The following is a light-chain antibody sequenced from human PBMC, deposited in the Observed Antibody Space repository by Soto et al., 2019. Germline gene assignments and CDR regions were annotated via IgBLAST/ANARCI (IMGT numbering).Light chain of an antibody. CDR1: QSVSSSY. Sequence: VLSQSPGTLSLPPWEKATLSCRASQSVSSSYLAWYQQKPGQAPRLLIYGASSRATGIPDRFSGSGSGTDFTLTISRLEPEDFAVYYCQQYGSSGTFGQGTKVAIK. CDR2: GAS. J-gene: IGKJ1*01. V-gene: IGKV3-20*01. CDR3: QQYGSSGT.